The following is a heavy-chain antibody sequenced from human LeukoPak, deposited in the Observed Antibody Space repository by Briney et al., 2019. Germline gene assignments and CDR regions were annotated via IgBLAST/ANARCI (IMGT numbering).Heavy chain of an antibody. D-gene: IGHD3-16*01. Sequence: GGSLRLSCAASGFTFSGYAMSWVRQAPGKGLEWVSAISGSGGSTYYADSVKGRFTISRDNSKNTLYLQMNSLRAEDTAVYYCAKDSFYAYYYYMDVWGKGTTVTVSS. J-gene: IGHJ6*03. CDR3: AKDSFYAYYYYMDV. CDR2: ISGSGGST. CDR1: GFTFSGYA. V-gene: IGHV3-23*01.